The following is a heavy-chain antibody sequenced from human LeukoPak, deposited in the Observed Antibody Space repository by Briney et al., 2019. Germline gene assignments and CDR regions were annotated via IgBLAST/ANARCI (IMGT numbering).Heavy chain of an antibody. Sequence: ASVKVSCKASGYTFNSYGISWVRQAPGQGLEWMGWISAYNGNTNYAQNLQGRVTMTTDTSTSTAYMELRSLRSDDTAVYYCARDLTLSIAAAGTGLRYYGMDVWGQGTTVTVSS. V-gene: IGHV1-18*01. CDR3: ARDLTLSIAAAGTGLRYYGMDV. J-gene: IGHJ6*02. CDR1: GYTFNSYG. CDR2: ISAYNGNT. D-gene: IGHD6-13*01.